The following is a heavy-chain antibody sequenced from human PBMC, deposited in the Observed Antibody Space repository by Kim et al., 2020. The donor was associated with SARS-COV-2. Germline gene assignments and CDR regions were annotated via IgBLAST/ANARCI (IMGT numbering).Heavy chain of an antibody. CDR1: GYTFSSYD. CDR2: MNPNSGNT. V-gene: IGHV1-8*01. D-gene: IGHD3-10*01. J-gene: IGHJ4*02. Sequence: ASVKVSCKASGYTFSSYDINWVRQATGQGLEWMGWMNPNSGNTGYAQKFQGRVTMTRNTSISTAYMELSSLRSDDTAVYYCARGPHYGSGSSYFDYWGQGPLLTVSS. CDR3: ARGPHYGSGSSYFDY.